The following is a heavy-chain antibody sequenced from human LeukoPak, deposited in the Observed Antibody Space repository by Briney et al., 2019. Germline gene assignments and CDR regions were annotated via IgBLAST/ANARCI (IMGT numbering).Heavy chain of an antibody. CDR1: GGSISSSSYY. J-gene: IGHJ4*02. Sequence: SETLSLTCTVSGGSISSSSYYWGWIRQPPGKGLEWIGSICYSGSTYYNPSLKSRVTISVDTSKNQFSLKLSSVTAADTAVYYCARHQEGPTGNFDYWGQGTLVTVSS. CDR2: ICYSGST. CDR3: ARHQEGPTGNFDY. D-gene: IGHD1-1*01. V-gene: IGHV4-39*01.